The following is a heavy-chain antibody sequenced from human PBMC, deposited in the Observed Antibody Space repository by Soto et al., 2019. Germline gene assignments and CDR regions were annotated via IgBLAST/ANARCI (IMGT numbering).Heavy chain of an antibody. CDR2: ISYSGDT. CDR3: ARRRDGYTGVWFDP. V-gene: IGHV4-59*01. J-gene: IGHJ5*02. CDR1: GAPIGFFY. D-gene: IGHD5-12*01. Sequence: LSLTCTVSGAPIGFFYWSWIRQPPGKGLEWIGHISYSGDTNYNPSLKSRVTISINRTENQFSLKLNSVTAADTAVYYCARRRDGYTGVWFDPWGQGTLVTVSS.